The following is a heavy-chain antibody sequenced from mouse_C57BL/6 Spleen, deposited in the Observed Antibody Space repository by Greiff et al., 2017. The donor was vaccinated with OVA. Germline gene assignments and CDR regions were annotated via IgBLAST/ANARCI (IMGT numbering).Heavy chain of an antibody. V-gene: IGHV1-15*01. Sequence: QVHVKQSGAELVRPGASVTLSCKASGYTFTDYEMHWVKQTPVHGLEWIGAIDPETGGTAYNQKFKGKAILTADKSSSTAYMELRSLTSEDSAVYYCSGSRGYWGQGTTLTVSS. CDR3: SGSRGY. CDR2: IDPETGGT. J-gene: IGHJ2*01. D-gene: IGHD1-1*01. CDR1: GYTFTDYE.